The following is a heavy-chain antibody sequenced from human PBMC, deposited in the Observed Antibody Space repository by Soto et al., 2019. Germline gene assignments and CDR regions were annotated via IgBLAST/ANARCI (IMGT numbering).Heavy chain of an antibody. J-gene: IGHJ4*02. V-gene: IGHV1-18*01. CDR3: ARGRYGDY. CDR2: ISAHNGNT. CDR1: GYTFTSYG. D-gene: IGHD1-1*01. Sequence: QVHLVQSGAEVKKPGASVKVSCKASGYTFTSYGITWVRQAPGQGLEWMGWISAHNGNTDYAQKLQGRVIVTRDTSTRTAYTELRSLISDDTAVYYCARGRYGDYWGKGALVTVSS.